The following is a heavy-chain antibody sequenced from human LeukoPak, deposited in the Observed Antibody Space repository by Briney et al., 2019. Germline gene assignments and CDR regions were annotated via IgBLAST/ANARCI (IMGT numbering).Heavy chain of an antibody. CDR1: GGSISSYY. CDR2: IYYSGST. Sequence: PSETLSLTCTVSGGSISSYYWSWIRQPPGKGLEWIGYIYYSGSTNYNPSLKSRVTISVDTSENQFSLKLISVTAADTAVYYCARGAHYYGSGTDSWGQGTLVTVSS. V-gene: IGHV4-59*01. J-gene: IGHJ5*02. D-gene: IGHD3-10*01. CDR3: ARGAHYYGSGTDS.